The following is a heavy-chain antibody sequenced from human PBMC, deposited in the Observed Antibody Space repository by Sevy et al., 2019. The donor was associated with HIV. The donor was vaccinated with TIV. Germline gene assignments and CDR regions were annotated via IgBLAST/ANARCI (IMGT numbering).Heavy chain of an antibody. CDR2: INHSGST. V-gene: IGHV4-34*01. J-gene: IGHJ6*02. CDR1: GGSFSGYY. Sequence: SETLSLTCAVYGGSFSGYYWSWIRQPPGKGLEWIGEINHSGSTNYNPSLKSRVTISVDTSKNQFSLKLSSVTAADTAGYYGAGGRGYSDGFIYYYYGIDVWGQGTTVTVSS. CDR3: AGGRGYSDGFIYYYYGIDV. D-gene: IGHD5-18*01.